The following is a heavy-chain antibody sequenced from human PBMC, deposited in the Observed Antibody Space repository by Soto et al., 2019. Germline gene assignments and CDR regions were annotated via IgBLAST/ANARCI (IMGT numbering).Heavy chain of an antibody. D-gene: IGHD3-10*01. J-gene: IGHJ5*02. Sequence: SETLSLTCTVSGGSISNYYWSWIRQPPGKGLEWIAYIFSSGSTKYNPSLKSRVTISVDTSKNQFSLKLSSVTAADTAVYYCARSVTPWGQGTLVTVSS. V-gene: IGHV4-59*12. CDR2: IFSSGST. CDR1: GGSISNYY. CDR3: ARSVTP.